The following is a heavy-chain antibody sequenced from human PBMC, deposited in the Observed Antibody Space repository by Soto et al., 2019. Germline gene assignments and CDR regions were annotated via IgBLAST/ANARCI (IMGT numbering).Heavy chain of an antibody. CDR2: ISNSGHSA. CDR3: AKGGPTFLNWFGP. D-gene: IGHD5-12*01. Sequence: PGGSLRLSCAASGFTFSSYAMNWVRQAPGKGLEWISVISNSGHSAYYADSVKGGFTISRDNSKNTLYLQIKSLRAEDTAAYYCAKGGPTFLNWFGPWGQGTLVTV. J-gene: IGHJ5*02. V-gene: IGHV3-23*01. CDR1: GFTFSSYA.